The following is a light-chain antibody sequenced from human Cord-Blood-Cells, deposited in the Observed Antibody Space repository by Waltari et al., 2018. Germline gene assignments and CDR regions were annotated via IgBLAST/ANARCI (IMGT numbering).Light chain of an antibody. CDR3: SSYTSSSTYV. Sequence: QSALTQPASVSGSPGQSITISCTGTSSDVGGYNYVSWYQQHPGKAPKLMIYEVSNRPYGVSNRVSGSRSGNTASLTIAGLQAEDEADYYCSSYTSSSTYVFGTGTKVTVL. J-gene: IGLJ1*01. V-gene: IGLV2-14*01. CDR1: SSDVGGYNY. CDR2: EVS.